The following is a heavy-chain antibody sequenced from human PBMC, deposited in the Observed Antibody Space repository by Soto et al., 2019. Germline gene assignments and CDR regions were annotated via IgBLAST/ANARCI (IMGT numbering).Heavy chain of an antibody. CDR2: VSSDGSST. V-gene: IGHV3-74*01. Sequence: EVQLVESGGGLVQPGGSLRLSCAASGFTFSSYWMNWVRQAPGKGLVWVSRVSSDGSSTNYADSVEGRFTISRDNAKNTLHLHMDSLRAEDTAVYYCTTNRMVGAVDYWGQGTLVTVSS. CDR3: TTNRMVGAVDY. D-gene: IGHD1-26*01. CDR1: GFTFSSYW. J-gene: IGHJ4*02.